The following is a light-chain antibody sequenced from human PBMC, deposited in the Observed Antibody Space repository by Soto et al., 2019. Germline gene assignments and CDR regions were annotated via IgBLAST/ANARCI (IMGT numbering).Light chain of an antibody. CDR3: QQDTSYSVA. CDR1: QTISSW. Sequence: DIPMTKSPATLTGSVGDRVTIPCLACQTISSWLAWYQQRPGKAPKLLIYKASTLKSGVPSRFSGSGSGTEFTLTISSLQPDDFATYYCQQDTSYSVAFGQGTRLEIK. CDR2: KAS. V-gene: IGKV1-5*03. J-gene: IGKJ5*01.